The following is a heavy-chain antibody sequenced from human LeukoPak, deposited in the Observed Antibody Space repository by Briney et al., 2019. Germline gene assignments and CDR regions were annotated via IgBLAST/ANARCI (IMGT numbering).Heavy chain of an antibody. Sequence: ASVKVSCKASGYSFTNYGISWVRQAPGQGLEWMGWISAYNGYTHFAQKFQGRVTMTTDTSTSTAYMELRSLRSDDTAVYYCARLILRDSSGWYSSGSYYMDVWGKGTTVTISS. CDR3: ARLILRDSSGWYSSGSYYMDV. D-gene: IGHD6-19*01. V-gene: IGHV1-18*01. CDR2: ISAYNGYT. CDR1: GYSFTNYG. J-gene: IGHJ6*03.